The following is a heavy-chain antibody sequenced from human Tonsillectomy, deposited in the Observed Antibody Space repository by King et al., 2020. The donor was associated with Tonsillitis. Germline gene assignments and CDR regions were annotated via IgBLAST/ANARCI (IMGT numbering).Heavy chain of an antibody. Sequence: VQLQESGPGLVKPSETLSLTCTVSGGSISSYYWSWIRQPAGKGLEWIGRISTSGSTNYNPSLKSRVTMSVDTSKNQFSLKQSSVTAADTAVYYCARGSSSSWYGVYYYYGMDVWGQGTTVTVSS. CDR1: GGSISSYY. CDR2: ISTSGST. V-gene: IGHV4-4*07. CDR3: ARGSSSSWYGVYYYYGMDV. J-gene: IGHJ6*02. D-gene: IGHD6-13*01.